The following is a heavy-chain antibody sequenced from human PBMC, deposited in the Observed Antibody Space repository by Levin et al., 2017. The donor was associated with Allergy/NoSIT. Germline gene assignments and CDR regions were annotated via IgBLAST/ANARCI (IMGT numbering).Heavy chain of an antibody. D-gene: IGHD3-22*01. CDR3: ARPDYYDSSYFDY. V-gene: IGHV3-33*01. CDR1: GFTFSSYG. CDR2: IWYDGSNK. Sequence: GESLKISCAASGFTFSSYGMHWVRQAPGKGLEWVAVIWYDGSNKYYADSVKGRFTISRDNSKNTLYLQMNSLRAEYTAVYYCARPDYYDSSYFDYWGQGTLVTVSS. J-gene: IGHJ4*02.